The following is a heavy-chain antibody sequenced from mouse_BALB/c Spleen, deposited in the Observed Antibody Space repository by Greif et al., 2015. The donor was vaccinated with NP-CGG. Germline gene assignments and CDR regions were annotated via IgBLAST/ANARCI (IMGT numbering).Heavy chain of an antibody. Sequence: VQLQQSGPELVKPGASVKISCKTSGYTFTEYTTHWGKQSHRKSLEWIGGIHPDNGGTYYNQKFKGKATLTVDKSSTTAYMELRSLTSEDSTVYYCARGDGHPGYAMDYWGQGTSVTVSS. CDR2: IHPDNGGT. CDR3: ARGDGHPGYAMDY. D-gene: IGHD2-3*01. J-gene: IGHJ4*01. CDR1: GYTFTEYT. V-gene: IGHV1-18*01.